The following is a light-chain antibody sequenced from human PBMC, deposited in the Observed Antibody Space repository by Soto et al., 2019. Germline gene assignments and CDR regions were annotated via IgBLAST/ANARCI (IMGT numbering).Light chain of an antibody. CDR2: DAS. CDR3: QQYNSWPLT. J-gene: IGKJ4*01. Sequence: EIVLTQSPATLSSSPGERATLSCRASQSVSSNLAWYQQKPGQPPRLLIHDASTRATGIPARFSGSGSGTEFTLTISSLQSEDFAVYHCQQYNSWPLTFGGGTKVDIK. CDR1: QSVSSN. V-gene: IGKV3D-15*01.